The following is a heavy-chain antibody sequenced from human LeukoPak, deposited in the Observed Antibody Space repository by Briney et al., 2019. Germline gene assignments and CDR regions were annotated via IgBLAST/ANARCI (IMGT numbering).Heavy chain of an antibody. Sequence: SETLSLTCAVSGASISSRFWWTWVRQPPGKGLEWVGQIHHIGYPKYNPSLRGRVAISVDNSKNHFSLELNFVTAADTAVYYCARSSLYDSPGLNWFDPWGQGTLVTVSS. CDR2: IHHIGYP. J-gene: IGHJ5*02. V-gene: IGHV4-4*02. CDR1: GASISSRFW. CDR3: ARSSLYDSPGLNWFDP. D-gene: IGHD3-9*01.